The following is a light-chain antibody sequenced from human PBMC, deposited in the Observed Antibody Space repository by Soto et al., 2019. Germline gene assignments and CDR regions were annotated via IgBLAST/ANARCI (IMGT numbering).Light chain of an antibody. CDR1: QGISSW. V-gene: IGKV1-12*01. J-gene: IGKJ1*01. CDR3: QQAYSAPWT. Sequence: DIQMTQSPSSVSASVGDRVTIXXRASQGISSWLAWYQKKPGKAPNIXIYAASSLQRVGPSMFSGSEAGTDFTLTITTLQPEDFATYYCQQAYSAPWTFGQGTKVDIK. CDR2: AAS.